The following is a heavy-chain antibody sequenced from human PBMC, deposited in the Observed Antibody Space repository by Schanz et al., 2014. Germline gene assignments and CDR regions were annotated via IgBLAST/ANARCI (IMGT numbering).Heavy chain of an antibody. Sequence: QVHLVQSGAEVKKPGSSVKVSCKASGGTFSSDTFSWVRQAPGQGLEWLGWIRPDNGHTTYSQKVRDRVIFTTDTSANTAYMDLRSLRSDDTAVYYCARGFDFWDRWGQGTLVIVSS. CDR1: GGTFSSDT. D-gene: IGHD3-3*01. CDR2: IRPDNGHT. V-gene: IGHV1-69*02. CDR3: ARGFDFWDR. J-gene: IGHJ4*02.